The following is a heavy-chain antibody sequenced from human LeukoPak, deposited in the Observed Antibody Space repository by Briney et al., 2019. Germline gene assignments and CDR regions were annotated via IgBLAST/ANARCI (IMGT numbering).Heavy chain of an antibody. CDR2: IYYSGST. Sequence: SETLSLTCTVSGGSISSSTDSWGWIRQPPGKGLEWIGSIYYSGSTYYNPSLTSRVTISVDTSKNQFSLKLSSVTAADTAVYYCARQLSYGMDVWGQGTTVTVSS. CDR1: GGSISSSTDS. V-gene: IGHV4-39*01. CDR3: ARQLSYGMDV. J-gene: IGHJ6*02.